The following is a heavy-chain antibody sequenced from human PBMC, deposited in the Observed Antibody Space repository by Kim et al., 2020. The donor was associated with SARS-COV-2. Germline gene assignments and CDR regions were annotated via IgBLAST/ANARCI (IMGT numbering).Heavy chain of an antibody. V-gene: IGHV4-61*02. D-gene: IGHD3-22*01. CDR1: GDSISSGHYY. Sequence: SETLSLTCTVSGDSISSGHYYWSWIRQSAGKGLQWIGRVLGNGRTYYSPSFRSRLTISLDTSKNQFTLKLNYVSAADTAVYFCARDAYDYCSSGYLYYYGLDGWGPGTPVTVSS. J-gene: IGHJ6*02. CDR3: ARDAYDYCSSGYLYYYGLDG. CDR2: VLGNGRT.